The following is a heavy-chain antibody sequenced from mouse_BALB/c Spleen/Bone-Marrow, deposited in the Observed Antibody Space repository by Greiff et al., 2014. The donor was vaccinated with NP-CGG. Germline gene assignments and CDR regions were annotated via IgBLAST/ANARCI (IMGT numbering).Heavy chain of an antibody. CDR2: IDPETGGT. CDR1: GYKFTDYE. D-gene: IGHD2-2*01. CDR3: TREGIYFGYDVPMDY. V-gene: IGHV1-15*01. J-gene: IGHJ4*01. Sequence: QAQLQQSGAELVRPGASVTLSCKASGYKFTDYEMHWVKQTPVHGLEWIGSIDPETGGTAYNQNFKGKATLTADRSSTTAYMELRSLTSEDSAVYYCTREGIYFGYDVPMDYWGQGTSVTVSS.